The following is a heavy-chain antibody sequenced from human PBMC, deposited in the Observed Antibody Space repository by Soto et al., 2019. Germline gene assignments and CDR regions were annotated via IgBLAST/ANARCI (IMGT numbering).Heavy chain of an antibody. CDR1: GGSISSGDYY. CDR2: IYYSGST. V-gene: IGHV4-30-4*01. CDR3: ARDRGYGSGSSPLGDYYYGMDV. D-gene: IGHD3-10*01. Sequence: QVQLQESGPGLVKPSQTLSLTCTVSGGSISSGDYYWSWIRQPPGKGLEWIGYIYYSGSTYYNTSLKSRVTISVDTSKNQFALKLSSVTAADTAVYYCARDRGYGSGSSPLGDYYYGMDVWGQGTTVTVSS. J-gene: IGHJ6*02.